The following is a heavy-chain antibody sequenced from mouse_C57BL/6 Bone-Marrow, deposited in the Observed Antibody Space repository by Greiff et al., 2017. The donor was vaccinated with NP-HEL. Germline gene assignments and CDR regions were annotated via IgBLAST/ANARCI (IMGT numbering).Heavy chain of an antibody. CDR2: ISNGGGST. CDR3: ARHHYGSS. CDR1: GFTFSDYY. J-gene: IGHJ3*01. V-gene: IGHV5-12*01. D-gene: IGHD1-1*01. Sequence: EVKLVESGGGLVQPGGSLKLSCAASGFTFSDYYMYWVRQTPEKRLEWVAYISNGGGSTYYPDTVKGRFTISRDNAKNTLYLQMRRLKSEDTAMYYCARHHYGSSWGQGTLVTVSA.